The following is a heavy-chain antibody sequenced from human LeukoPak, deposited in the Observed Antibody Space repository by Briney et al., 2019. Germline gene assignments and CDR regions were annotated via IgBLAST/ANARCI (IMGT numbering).Heavy chain of an antibody. CDR1: GFTFSGSA. J-gene: IGHJ5*02. Sequence: PEGSLKLSCAASGFTFSGSAVHWVRQSSGKGLEWVGHIDKKDNLYATAYAESVKGRFTISRDDSKDTAFLHMDSLKTEDTALYYCTRDRGTYNWFDPWGQGTLVTVSS. D-gene: IGHD2-15*01. CDR2: IDKKDNLYAT. CDR3: TRDRGTYNWFDP. V-gene: IGHV3-73*01.